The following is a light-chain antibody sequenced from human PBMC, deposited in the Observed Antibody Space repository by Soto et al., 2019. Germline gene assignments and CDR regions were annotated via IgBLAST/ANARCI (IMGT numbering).Light chain of an antibody. CDR3: NSFTSLNTWV. Sequence: QSALTQPASVSGSPGQSITISCTGTSSDVGGYTHVSWYQQHPGKAPKLIIYEVSDRPSGVSNRFSGSKSGTMASLTISGLLPDDEADYYCNSFTSLNTWVFGGGTKLTVL. V-gene: IGLV2-14*01. CDR1: SSDVGGYTH. J-gene: IGLJ3*02. CDR2: EVS.